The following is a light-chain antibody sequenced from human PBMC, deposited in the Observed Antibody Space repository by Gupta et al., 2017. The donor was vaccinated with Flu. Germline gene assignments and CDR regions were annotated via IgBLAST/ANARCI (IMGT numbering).Light chain of an antibody. V-gene: IGLV1-40*01. CDR2: ENN. Sequence: QSVLTQPPSVSGAPGQRIPIPCTGSSSNLGAGYDVHWYQQPPGSAPRLLIYENNNRPSGVSARFSASKSGSSASLAITGLHPDDEADYFCQSYDTGRSGPWVFGGGTRLTV. CDR3: QSYDTGRSGPWV. J-gene: IGLJ3*02. CDR1: SSNLGAGYD.